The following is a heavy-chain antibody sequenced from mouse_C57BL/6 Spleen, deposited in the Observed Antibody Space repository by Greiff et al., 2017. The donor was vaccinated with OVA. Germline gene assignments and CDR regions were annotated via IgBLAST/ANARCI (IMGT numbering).Heavy chain of an antibody. Sequence: QVQLQQPGAELVKPGASVKLSCKASGYTFTSYWMHWVKQRPGQGLEWIGMIHPNSGSTNYNEKFKGKATLTVDKSSSPANMQLSSLTSEDSAVYGSARKLDWPFDYWGQGTTLTVSS. J-gene: IGHJ2*01. CDR2: IHPNSGST. CDR3: ARKLDWPFDY. CDR1: GYTFTSYW. V-gene: IGHV1-64*01. D-gene: IGHD2-13*01.